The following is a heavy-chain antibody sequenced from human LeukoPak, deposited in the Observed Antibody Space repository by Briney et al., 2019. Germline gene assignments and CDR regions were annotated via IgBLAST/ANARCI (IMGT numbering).Heavy chain of an antibody. D-gene: IGHD6-19*01. Sequence: GGSLRLSCAASGFTFSSYWMHWVRQAPGKGLVWVSRINSDGSSTSYADSVKGRFTISRDNAKNTLYLQMNSLSAEDAAVYYCAKGISAWSIFDYWGQGTLVTVSS. CDR3: AKGISAWSIFDY. CDR2: INSDGSST. V-gene: IGHV3-74*01. CDR1: GFTFSSYW. J-gene: IGHJ4*02.